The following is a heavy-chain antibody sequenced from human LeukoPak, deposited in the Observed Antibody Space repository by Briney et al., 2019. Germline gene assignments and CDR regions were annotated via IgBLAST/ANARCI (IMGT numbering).Heavy chain of an antibody. D-gene: IGHD5/OR15-5a*01. V-gene: IGHV3-23*01. CDR2: ISGSGGST. Sequence: GGSLRLSCAASGFTFSSYAMSWVRQAPGKGLEWVSAISGSGGSTYYADSVKGRFTISRDNSKNTLYLQMNSLRAEDTAVYYCAKDLRDMGEGSQSHNYWGQGTLVTVSS. CDR1: GFTFSSYA. J-gene: IGHJ4*02. CDR3: AKDLRDMGEGSQSHNY.